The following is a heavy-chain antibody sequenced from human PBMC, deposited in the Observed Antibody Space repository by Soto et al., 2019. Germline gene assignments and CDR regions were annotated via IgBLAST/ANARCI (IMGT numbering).Heavy chain of an antibody. CDR2: ISAYNGNT. CDR1: GYTFTSYG. V-gene: IGHV1-18*01. D-gene: IGHD3-9*01. Sequence: QVQLVQSGAEVKKPGASVKVSCKASGYTFTSYGISWVRQAPGQGLEWMGWISAYNGNTNYAQKLQGRVTMTTDTXTXTXXMELRSLRSDETAVYYCARQILTGYFQYDYYGMDVWGQGTTVTVSS. J-gene: IGHJ6*02. CDR3: ARQILTGYFQYDYYGMDV.